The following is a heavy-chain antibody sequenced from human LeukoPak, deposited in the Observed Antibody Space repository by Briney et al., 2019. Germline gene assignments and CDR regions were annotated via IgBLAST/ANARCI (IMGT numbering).Heavy chain of an antibody. CDR3: VRDRSYRYFDF. CDR2: IFYDGGYK. CDR1: GFTFRNHG. J-gene: IGHJ4*02. D-gene: IGHD4-11*01. V-gene: IGHV3-33*01. Sequence: GGSLRLSCAASGFTFRNHGMHWVRQAPGKGLEWVAVIFYDGGYKYYADSVKGRFTMSRDSSKNTLWLQMNSLRADDTAVYYCVRDRSYRYFDFWGPGTSVTVSS.